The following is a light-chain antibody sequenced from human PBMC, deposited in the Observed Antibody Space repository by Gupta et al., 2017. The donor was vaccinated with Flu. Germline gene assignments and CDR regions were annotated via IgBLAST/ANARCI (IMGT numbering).Light chain of an antibody. J-gene: IGKJ4*01. Sequence: DIQLTQSPSFLSASVGDRVTITCRASQGISSYLAWYQQKPRKAPKVLIYAASTLQSGVPSRFSGSGSGTEFTLTISSLQPEDFATYYCQQLSSYPLSFGGGTKVEIK. V-gene: IGKV1-9*01. CDR1: QGISSY. CDR2: AAS. CDR3: QQLSSYPLS.